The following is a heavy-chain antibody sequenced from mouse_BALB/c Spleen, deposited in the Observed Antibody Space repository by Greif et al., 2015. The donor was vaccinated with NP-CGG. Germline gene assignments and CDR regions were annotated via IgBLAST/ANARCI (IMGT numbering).Heavy chain of an antibody. CDR1: GFNIKDTY. Sequence: VTLKECGAELVKPGASVKLSCTASGFNIKDTYMDWVKQRPEQGLEWIGRIDPANGNTKYDPKFQGKATITADTSSNTAYLQLSSLTSEDTAVYYCASGDYDGVGAMDYWGQGTSVTVSS. D-gene: IGHD2-4*01. J-gene: IGHJ4*01. CDR2: IDPANGNT. CDR3: ASGDYDGVGAMDY. V-gene: IGHV14-3*02.